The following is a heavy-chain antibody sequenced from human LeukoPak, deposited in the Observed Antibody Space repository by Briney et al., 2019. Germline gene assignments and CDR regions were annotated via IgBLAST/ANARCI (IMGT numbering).Heavy chain of an antibody. V-gene: IGHV1-69*05. CDR3: ASVTPSSGSYYDY. J-gene: IGHJ4*02. CDR1: GGTFSSYA. D-gene: IGHD1-26*01. CDR2: IIPIFGTA. Sequence: SVKVSRKASGGTFSSYAISWVRQAPGQGLEWMGGIIPIFGTANYAQKFQGRVTITTDESTSTAYMELSSLRSEDTAVYYCASVTPSSGSYYDYWGQGTLVTVSS.